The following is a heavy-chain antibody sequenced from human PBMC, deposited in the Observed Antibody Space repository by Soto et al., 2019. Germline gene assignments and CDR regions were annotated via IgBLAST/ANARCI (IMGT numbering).Heavy chain of an antibody. V-gene: IGHV3-74*01. CDR1: GFNFSRYW. J-gene: IGHJ6*02. Sequence: SLRLSCTASGFNFSRYWTHWVRQDPGRGLVWVSHINSDGSRTSYADSVKGRFTISRDNAKNTLYLQMNSLRAEDTAVYYCARICYDRSGYFYYYGMDVWGQGTTVTVSS. CDR2: INSDGSRT. CDR3: ARICYDRSGYFYYYGMDV. D-gene: IGHD3-22*01.